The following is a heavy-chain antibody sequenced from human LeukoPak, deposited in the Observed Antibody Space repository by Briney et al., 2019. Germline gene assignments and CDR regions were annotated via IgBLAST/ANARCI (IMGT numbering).Heavy chain of an antibody. Sequence: SETLSLTCSLSDYSIRDGYYWGWVRQSPGKGLEWSGRIFQSGRTSYNPSLKSRVTMSVDTSKNQFSLKLNSVAAAHTAIYYCARDVAGLYHLDYWGQGTLVTVSS. V-gene: IGHV4-38-2*02. CDR2: IFQSGRT. D-gene: IGHD2-15*01. CDR1: DYSIRDGYY. J-gene: IGHJ4*02. CDR3: ARDVAGLYHLDY.